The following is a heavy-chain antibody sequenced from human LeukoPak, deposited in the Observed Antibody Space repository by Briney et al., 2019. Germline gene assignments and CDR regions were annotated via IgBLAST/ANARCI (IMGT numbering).Heavy chain of an antibody. J-gene: IGHJ4*02. D-gene: IGHD3-10*01. Sequence: PGGSLRLSCAASGFTFSSYSMNWVRQAPGKGLEWVSSISSSSSYIYYADSVKGRFTISRDNAKNSLYLQMNSLRAEDTAVYYCARDMEGSGSYYFDYWGQGTLVTVSS. V-gene: IGHV3-21*01. CDR3: ARDMEGSGSYYFDY. CDR1: GFTFSSYS. CDR2: ISSSSSYI.